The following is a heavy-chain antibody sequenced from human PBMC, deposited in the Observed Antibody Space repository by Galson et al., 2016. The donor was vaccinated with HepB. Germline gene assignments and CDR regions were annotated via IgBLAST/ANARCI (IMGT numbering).Heavy chain of an antibody. CDR3: ARDGGATTGDV. J-gene: IGHJ6*02. CDR1: GYTFTSYY. Sequence: ASGYTFTSYYMHWVRQAPGQGLEWMGIINPSGGSTSYAQKFQGRVTMTRDTSTSTVYMELSSLRSEDTAVYYCARDGGATTGDVWGQGTTVTVSS. D-gene: IGHD1-26*01. V-gene: IGHV1-46*01. CDR2: INPSGGST.